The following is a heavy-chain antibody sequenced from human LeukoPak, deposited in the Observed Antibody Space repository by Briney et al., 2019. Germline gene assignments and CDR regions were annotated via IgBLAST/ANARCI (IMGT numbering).Heavy chain of an antibody. D-gene: IGHD5-24*01. Sequence: PSETLSLTCAVYGGSFSGYYWGWIRQPPGKGLEWIGSIYYSGSTYYNPSLKSRVTISVDTSKNQFSLKLSSVTAADTAVYYCAGRERWLQFRDYWGQGTLVTVSS. V-gene: IGHV4-39*01. CDR2: IYYSGST. CDR1: GGSFSGYY. J-gene: IGHJ4*02. CDR3: AGRERWLQFRDY.